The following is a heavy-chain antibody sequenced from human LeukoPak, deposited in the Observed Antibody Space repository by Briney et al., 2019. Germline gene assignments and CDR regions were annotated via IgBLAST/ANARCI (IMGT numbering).Heavy chain of an antibody. CDR2: IYRNGDK. Sequence: SGPTLVNPTPTLTLTFSFSGFSLSPSGVGVGWIRQPPGKALEWLALIYRNGDKRYTPSLKNRLTITKDTSKNQVVLTMTNMDPVDTATYFCARRKDGGNSVEFDYWGQGIMVTVSS. D-gene: IGHD4-23*01. CDR1: GFSLSPSGVG. J-gene: IGHJ4*02. CDR3: ARRKDGGNSVEFDY. V-gene: IGHV2-5*01.